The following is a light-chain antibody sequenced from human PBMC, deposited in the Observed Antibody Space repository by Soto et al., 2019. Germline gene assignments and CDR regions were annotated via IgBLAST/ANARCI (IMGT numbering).Light chain of an antibody. V-gene: IGLV2-14*01. J-gene: IGLJ1*01. CDR3: SSHTTYSTRV. CDR2: EVS. Sequence: QSVLTQPASVSGSPGQSIAISCTGTSSDIGSYNYVSWYQQHPGKAPKLMIHEVSNRPSGVSDRFSGSKSGNTASLTISGLQADVEADYYCSSHTTYSTRVFGTGTKLTVL. CDR1: SSDIGSYNY.